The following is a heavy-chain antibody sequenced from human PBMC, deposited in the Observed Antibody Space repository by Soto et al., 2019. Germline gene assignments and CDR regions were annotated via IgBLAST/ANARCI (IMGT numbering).Heavy chain of an antibody. CDR1: GGTFSSYA. CDR2: IIPIFGAA. J-gene: IGHJ4*02. CDR3: ARETGYYSLDFDY. Sequence: SVKVSCKASGGTFSSYAISWVRQAPGQGLEWMGGIIPIFGAANYAQKFQGRVTITADESTSTAYMELSSLRSEDTAVYYCARETGYYSLDFDYWGQGTLVTVSS. V-gene: IGHV1-69*13. D-gene: IGHD3-9*01.